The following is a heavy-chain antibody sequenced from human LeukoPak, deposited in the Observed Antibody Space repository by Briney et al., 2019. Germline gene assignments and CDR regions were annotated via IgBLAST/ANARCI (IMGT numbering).Heavy chain of an antibody. CDR3: ARLGDDYDFWSGYSYYFDY. J-gene: IGHJ4*02. V-gene: IGHV4-34*01. Sequence: PSETLSLTCAVYGGSFSSYYWSWIRQPPGKGLEWIGEINHSGSTNYNPSLKSRVTISVDTSKNQFSLKLSSVTAADTAVYYCARLGDDYDFWSGYSYYFDYWGQGTLVTVSS. CDR1: GGSFSSYY. D-gene: IGHD3-3*01. CDR2: INHSGST.